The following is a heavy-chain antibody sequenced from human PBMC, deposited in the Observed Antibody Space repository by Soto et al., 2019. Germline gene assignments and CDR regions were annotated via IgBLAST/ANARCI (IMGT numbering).Heavy chain of an antibody. CDR3: ARVPCGGDCFNWFDP. D-gene: IGHD2-21*02. CDR2: ISAYNGNT. Sequence: QVQLVQSGAEVKKPGASVKVSCKASGYTFTSYGISWVRQAPGQGLEWMGWISAYNGNTNYAQKLQGRVTMTTDTSTSTAYMELRSLGSDDTAVYYWARVPCGGDCFNWFDPWGQGTLVTVSS. CDR1: GYTFTSYG. V-gene: IGHV1-18*04. J-gene: IGHJ5*02.